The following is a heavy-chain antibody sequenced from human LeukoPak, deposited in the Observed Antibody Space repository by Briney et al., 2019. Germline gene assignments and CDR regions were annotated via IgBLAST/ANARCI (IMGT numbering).Heavy chain of an antibody. CDR2: INSDGSST. CDR1: GFTFSSYG. D-gene: IGHD3-10*01. V-gene: IGHV3-74*01. CDR3: ARDIQKRMVRNQIDY. J-gene: IGHJ4*02. Sequence: PGGSLRLSCAASGFTFSSYGMHWVRQAPGKGLVWVSRINSDGSSTSYADSVKGRFTISRDSAKNTLYLQMNSLRAEDTAVYYCARDIQKRMVRNQIDYWGQGTLVTVSS.